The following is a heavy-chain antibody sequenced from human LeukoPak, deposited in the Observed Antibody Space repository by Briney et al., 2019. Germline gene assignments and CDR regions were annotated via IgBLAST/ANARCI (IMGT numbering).Heavy chain of an antibody. CDR3: ARERLLMGAAMVPIGY. Sequence: PGGSLRLSCAASGFTFSSYGMHWVRQAPGKGLEWVAVISYDGSNKYYADSVKGRFTISRDNSKNTLYLQMNSLRAEDTAVYYCARERLLMGAAMVPIGYWGQGTLVTVSS. V-gene: IGHV3-30*19. D-gene: IGHD5-18*01. CDR1: GFTFSSYG. J-gene: IGHJ4*02. CDR2: ISYDGSNK.